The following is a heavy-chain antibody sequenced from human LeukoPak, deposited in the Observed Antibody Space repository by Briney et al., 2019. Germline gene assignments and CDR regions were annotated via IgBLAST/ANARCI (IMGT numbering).Heavy chain of an antibody. CDR1: GFTFSSYS. V-gene: IGHV3-21*01. CDR3: ARDKLQSYDAFDI. J-gene: IGHJ3*02. Sequence: GGSLRLSCAASGFTFSSYSMNWVRQAPGKGLEWVSSISSSSSYIYYADSVKGRFTISRDNAKNSLYLQMNSLRAEDTAVYYCARDKLQSYDAFDIWGQGIMVTVSS. CDR2: ISSSSSYI. D-gene: IGHD5-24*01.